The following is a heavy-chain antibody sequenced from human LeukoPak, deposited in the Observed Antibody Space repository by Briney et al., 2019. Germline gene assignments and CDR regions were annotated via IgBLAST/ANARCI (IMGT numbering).Heavy chain of an antibody. CDR1: GYTLTELS. D-gene: IGHD2-2*01. Sequence: ASVKVSCKVSGYTLTELSMHWVRQAPGKGLEWMGGFDPEDGETIYAQKFQGRVTMTEDTSTDTAYMELSSLRSEDTAVYYCASGRTDIVVVPATLRNHYFDYWGQGTLVTVSS. V-gene: IGHV1-24*01. CDR2: FDPEDGET. CDR3: ASGRTDIVVVPATLRNHYFDY. J-gene: IGHJ4*02.